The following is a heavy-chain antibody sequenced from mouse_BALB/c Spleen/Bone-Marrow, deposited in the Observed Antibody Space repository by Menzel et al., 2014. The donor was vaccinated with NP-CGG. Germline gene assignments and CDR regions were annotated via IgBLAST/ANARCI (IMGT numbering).Heavy chain of an antibody. CDR1: GFTFSSYG. Sequence: DVMLVESGGGLVQPGGSLKLSCAASGFTFSSYGMSWVRQTPDKRLELVATINNNDGNTYYPDSMKGRFTISRDNAKNTLYLQMSSLKSEDTAMYYCARDNYGSRFDYWGQGTTLTVSS. J-gene: IGHJ2*01. D-gene: IGHD1-1*01. CDR3: ARDNYGSRFDY. CDR2: INNNDGNT. V-gene: IGHV5-6-3*01.